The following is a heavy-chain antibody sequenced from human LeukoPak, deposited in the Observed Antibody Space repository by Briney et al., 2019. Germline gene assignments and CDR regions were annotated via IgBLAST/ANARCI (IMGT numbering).Heavy chain of an antibody. CDR2: ISSSGRTM. V-gene: IGHV3-11*04. CDR1: GFTVSSNY. CDR3: ARDNYSGSRYFDH. Sequence: GGSLRLSCAASGFTVSSNYMSWVRQAPGKGLEWVSYISSSGRTMYYADSVKGRFTVSRDNAKNSLYLQMNSLRAEDTAIYYCARDNYSGSRYFDHWGQGTLVTVSS. D-gene: IGHD1-26*01. J-gene: IGHJ4*02.